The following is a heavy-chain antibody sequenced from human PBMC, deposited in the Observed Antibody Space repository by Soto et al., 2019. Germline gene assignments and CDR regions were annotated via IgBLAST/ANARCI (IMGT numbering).Heavy chain of an antibody. J-gene: IGHJ4*02. V-gene: IGHV3-30-3*01. D-gene: IGHD6-19*01. CDR3: ARMRAVAEY. CDR1: GFTFSSYA. Sequence: QVQLVESGGGVVQPGRSLRLSCAASGFTFSSYAMHWVRQAPGKGLEWVAVISYDGSNKYYADSVKCRFTISRNNSKNTLYLQMNSLRAEDTAVYYCARMRAVAEYWGQGTLVTVSS. CDR2: ISYDGSNK.